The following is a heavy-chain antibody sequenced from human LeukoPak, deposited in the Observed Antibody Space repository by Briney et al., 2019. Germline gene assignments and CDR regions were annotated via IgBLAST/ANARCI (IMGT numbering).Heavy chain of an antibody. Sequence: PGGSPRLSCAASGFTFSDYTMNWVRQAPGKGLEWVSYIGGSETTIFYADSVKGRFTISRDNAKNALYLQMNSLRAEDTAIYYCAREERLRYWGQGALVIVSS. CDR1: GFTFSDYT. D-gene: IGHD5-24*01. J-gene: IGHJ4*02. CDR3: AREERLRY. CDR2: IGGSETTI. V-gene: IGHV3-48*01.